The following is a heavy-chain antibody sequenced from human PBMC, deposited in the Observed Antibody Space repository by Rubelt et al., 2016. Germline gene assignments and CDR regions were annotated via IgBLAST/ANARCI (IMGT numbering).Heavy chain of an antibody. J-gene: IGHJ6*02. CDR3: ARHWDYDGMDV. CDR2: IYYNGNT. V-gene: IGHV4-59*08. Sequence: QVQLQESGPGLVKPSETLSLTCTVSGGSISSDYWSWIRQPPGKGLEWIGYIYYNGNTNYNPSLKSRVTISIDTSKNQFSLKLSSVTAADTAVYYCARHWDYDGMDVWGQGTTVTVS. CDR1: GGSISSDY. D-gene: IGHD7-27*01.